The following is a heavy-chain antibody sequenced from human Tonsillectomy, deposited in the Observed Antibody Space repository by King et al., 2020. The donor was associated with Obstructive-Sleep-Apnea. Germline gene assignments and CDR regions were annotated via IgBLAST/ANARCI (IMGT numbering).Heavy chain of an antibody. J-gene: IGHJ4*02. Sequence: VQLVESGGGLVQPGGSLRLSCAVSGFPFSRNWMHWVRQAPGKGLLWVSAITSDSRTTTYADSVRGRFTVSRDNAKNMLYLHMTSMQVEDTAFYYCASPPHDTVADPFDSWGQGTLVTVSS. CDR1: GFPFSRNW. CDR3: ASPPHDTVADPFDS. CDR2: ITSDSRTT. D-gene: IGHD6-19*01. V-gene: IGHV3-74*01.